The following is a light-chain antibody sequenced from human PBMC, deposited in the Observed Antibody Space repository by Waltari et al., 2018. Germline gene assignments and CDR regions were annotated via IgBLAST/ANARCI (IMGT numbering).Light chain of an antibody. CDR1: ELPRKY. CDR2: EDT. J-gene: IGLJ1*01. V-gene: IGLV3-10*01. CDR3: YSSDSTGLRV. Sequence: SYELTQPPSVSVSPGQTARITCSGHELPRKYAYWFQQKSGQAHRLVIYEDTKRPSGIPGRFSGASSGTVATLAITGAQVDDEADYYCYSSDSTGLRVFGGGTTVVVL.